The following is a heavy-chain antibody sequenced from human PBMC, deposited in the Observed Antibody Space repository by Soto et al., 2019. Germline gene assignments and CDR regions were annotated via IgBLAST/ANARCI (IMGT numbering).Heavy chain of an antibody. CDR2: ISYDGNNK. CDR3: ARARFSGWFDY. J-gene: IGHJ4*02. V-gene: IGHV3-30-3*01. CDR1: GFTFSSYA. D-gene: IGHD6-19*01. Sequence: QVQLVESGGGVVQPGRSLRLSCAASGFTFSSYAMHWVRQAPGKGLEWVAVISYDGNNKYYADSVKGRFTISRDNSKNTLYLQMNSLRAEDTAVYYCARARFSGWFDYWGQGTLVTVSS.